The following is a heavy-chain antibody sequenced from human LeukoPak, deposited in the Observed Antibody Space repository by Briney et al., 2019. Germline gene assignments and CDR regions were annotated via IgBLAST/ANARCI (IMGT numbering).Heavy chain of an antibody. CDR3: AGVGVGMYHFDH. D-gene: IGHD2-2*01. CDR2: ISFDGSNK. Sequence: PGKSLRLSCAASGFTFSRCGMHWVRQAPGKGLEWVTTISFDGSNKYYADSVKGRFTISRDNSKNTLYLQMSSLRAEDTAVYYCAGVGVGMYHFDHWGQGTLVTVSS. CDR1: GFTFSRCG. J-gene: IGHJ4*02. V-gene: IGHV3-30*03.